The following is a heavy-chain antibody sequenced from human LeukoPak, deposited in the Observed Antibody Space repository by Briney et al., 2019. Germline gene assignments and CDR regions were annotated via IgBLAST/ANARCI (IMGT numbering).Heavy chain of an antibody. CDR1: GFTFSTYA. J-gene: IGHJ4*02. CDR3: AKALEQESVIALDS. V-gene: IGHV3-23*01. CDR2: ISGSGGST. Sequence: GGSLRLSCAASGFTFSTYAMSWVRQAPGKGLEWVSAISGSGGSTYYADSVKGRFTISRDNSKNTLYLQMNSLRAEDTSIYFCAKALEQESVIALDSWGQGTLVTVSS. D-gene: IGHD6-13*01.